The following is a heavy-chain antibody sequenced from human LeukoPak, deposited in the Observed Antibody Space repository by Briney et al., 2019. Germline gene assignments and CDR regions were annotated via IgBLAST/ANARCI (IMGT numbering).Heavy chain of an antibody. CDR1: GSTFSSYG. CDR3: AKVPGYSSGWYYFDY. CDR2: ISYDGSNK. J-gene: IGHJ4*02. V-gene: IGHV3-30*18. D-gene: IGHD6-19*01. Sequence: GRSLRLSCAASGSTFSSYGMHWVRQAPGKGLEWVAVISYDGSNKYYADSVKGRFTISRDNSKNTLYLQMNSLRAEDTAVYYCAKVPGYSSGWYYFDYWGQGTLVTVSS.